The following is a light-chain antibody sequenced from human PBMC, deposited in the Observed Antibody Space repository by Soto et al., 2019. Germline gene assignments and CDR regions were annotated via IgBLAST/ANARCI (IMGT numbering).Light chain of an antibody. J-gene: IGKJ1*01. CDR1: QDIRRD. V-gene: IGKV1-6*02. CDR3: LQDYNYPWT. CDR2: AAS. Sequence: AIQMTQSPSFLSASVGDRVTIPCRASQDIRRDLGWYQQKPGTAPKLLIFAASTLQGGVPSRFSASGSGTVFTRTISSLQPEDFATYYCLQDYNYPWTFGQGTKVEGK.